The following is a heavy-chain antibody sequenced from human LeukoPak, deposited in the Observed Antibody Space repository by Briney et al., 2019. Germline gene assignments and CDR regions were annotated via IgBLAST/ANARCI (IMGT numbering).Heavy chain of an antibody. Sequence: PGGSLRLSCAASGFTFSDYYMSWVRQAPGKGLEWVSAISGSGGSTYYADSVKGRFTISRDNSKNTLYLQMNSLRAEDTAVYYCAKEPGSSSWHFDYWGQGTLVTVSS. J-gene: IGHJ4*02. V-gene: IGHV3-23*01. CDR2: ISGSGGST. CDR1: GFTFSDYY. CDR3: AKEPGSSSWHFDY. D-gene: IGHD6-13*01.